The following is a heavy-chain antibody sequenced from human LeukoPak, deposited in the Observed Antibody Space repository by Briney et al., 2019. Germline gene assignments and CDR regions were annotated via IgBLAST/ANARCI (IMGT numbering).Heavy chain of an antibody. CDR1: RFTFSSYT. Sequence: GGSLQLSCAASRFTFSSYTMHWVRQAPGKGLEWVSLISYDGSNKYYADSVKGRFTISRDNSKNTLYLQMNSLRAEDTAVYYCARDQYVVRGVIITPHFDHWGQGTLVTVSS. CDR3: ARDQYVVRGVIITPHFDH. V-gene: IGHV3-30*04. D-gene: IGHD3-10*01. J-gene: IGHJ4*02. CDR2: ISYDGSNK.